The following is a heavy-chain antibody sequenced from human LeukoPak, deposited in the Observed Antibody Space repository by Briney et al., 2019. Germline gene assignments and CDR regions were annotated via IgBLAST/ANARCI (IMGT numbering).Heavy chain of an antibody. D-gene: IGHD6-19*01. J-gene: IGHJ4*02. Sequence: GGSLRLSCAAPGFTFSSYGMHWVRQAPGKGLEWVAFIRYDGSNKYYADSVKGRFTISRDNSKNTLYLQMNSLRAEDTAVYYCAKDHRYSSGWHDYWGQGTLVTVSS. CDR1: GFTFSSYG. CDR2: IRYDGSNK. CDR3: AKDHRYSSGWHDY. V-gene: IGHV3-30*02.